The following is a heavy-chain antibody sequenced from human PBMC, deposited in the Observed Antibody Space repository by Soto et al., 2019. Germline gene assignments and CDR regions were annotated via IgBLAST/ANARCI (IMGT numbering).Heavy chain of an antibody. V-gene: IGHV1-69*12. CDR3: ASRTETYSDYYYGMDV. Sequence: QVQLVQSGAEVKKPGSSVKVSCKASGGTFSSYAISWVRQAPGQGLEWMGGIIPIFGTANYAQKFQGRVTLTADESTSTAYMELSSLRSEDTAVYYCASRTETYSDYYYGMDVWGQGTTVTVSS. CDR1: GGTFSSYA. CDR2: IIPIFGTA. D-gene: IGHD4-4*01. J-gene: IGHJ6*02.